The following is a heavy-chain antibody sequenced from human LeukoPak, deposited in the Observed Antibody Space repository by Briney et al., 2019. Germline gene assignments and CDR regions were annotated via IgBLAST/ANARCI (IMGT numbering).Heavy chain of an antibody. J-gene: IGHJ4*02. V-gene: IGHV4-34*01. CDR3: ARHRSGWLQSSFDY. CDR1: GVSFSGYY. Sequence: SETLSLTCAVYGVSFSGYYWSWIRQPPGKGLEWIGEINHSGSTNYNPSLKSLVTISVDTSKNQFSLTLSSVTAADTAVYYCARHRSGWLQSSFDYWGQGTLVTVSS. D-gene: IGHD5-24*01. CDR2: INHSGST.